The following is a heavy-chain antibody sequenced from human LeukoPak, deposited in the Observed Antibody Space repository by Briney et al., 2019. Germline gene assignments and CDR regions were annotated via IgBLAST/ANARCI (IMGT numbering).Heavy chain of an antibody. D-gene: IGHD5-12*01. CDR1: GYTISNYA. J-gene: IGHJ4*02. V-gene: IGHV1-2*02. CDR2: INPNSGGT. Sequence: GASVKVSCKASGYTISNYAFTWVRQAPGQGLEWMGWINPNSGGTNYAQKFQGRVTMTRDTSISTAYMELSRLRSDDTAVYYCARDPGWLRPVGGIDYWGQGTLVTVSS. CDR3: ARDPGWLRPVGGIDY.